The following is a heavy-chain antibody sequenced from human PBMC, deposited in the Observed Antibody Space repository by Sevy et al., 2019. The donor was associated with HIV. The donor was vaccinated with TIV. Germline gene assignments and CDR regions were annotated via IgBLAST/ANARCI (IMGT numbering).Heavy chain of an antibody. CDR3: ARENTMIEEPGWFDP. CDR1: GFTFSDYY. Sequence: GGYLRLSCAASGFTFSDYYMSWIRQAPGKGLEWVSYISRSGTTIKYADSVKGRFTISRDNAKNSLYLQMNSLRAEDTAVYYCARENTMIEEPGWFDPWGQGTLVTVSS. J-gene: IGHJ5*02. V-gene: IGHV3-11*01. CDR2: ISRSGTTI. D-gene: IGHD3-22*01.